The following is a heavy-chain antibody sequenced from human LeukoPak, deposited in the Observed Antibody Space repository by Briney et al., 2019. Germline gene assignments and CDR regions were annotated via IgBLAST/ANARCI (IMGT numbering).Heavy chain of an antibody. CDR3: ARGGPRRGAYFDY. J-gene: IGHJ4*02. Sequence: PGGSLRLSCAASGFTFSSYWMHWVRQAPGKGLVWVSRINSDGSSTSYADSVKGRFTISRDNAKNTVYLQMNSLRAEDTAVYYCARGGPRRGAYFDYWGQGSLVTVSS. V-gene: IGHV3-74*01. CDR1: GFTFSSYW. CDR2: INSDGSST.